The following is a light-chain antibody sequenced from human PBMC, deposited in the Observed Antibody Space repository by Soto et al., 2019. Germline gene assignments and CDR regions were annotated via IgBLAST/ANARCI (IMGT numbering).Light chain of an antibody. CDR3: SSYTSSSTLVV. J-gene: IGLJ2*01. CDR1: SSDVGGYNY. V-gene: IGLV2-14*01. Sequence: QSALTQPASVSGSPGQSITISCTGTSSDVGGYNYVSWYQQHPGKPPKLMIYDVSNRPSGVSNRFSGSKSGNTASLTISGLQAEDQADYYCSSYTSSSTLVVFGGGNQVTVL. CDR2: DVS.